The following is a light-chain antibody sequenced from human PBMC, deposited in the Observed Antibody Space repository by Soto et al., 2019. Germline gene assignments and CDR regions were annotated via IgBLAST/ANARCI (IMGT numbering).Light chain of an antibody. CDR2: GNS. J-gene: IGLJ1*01. CDR3: QYYDSSLSGYV. V-gene: IGLV1-40*01. CDR1: RSNIGAGYD. Sequence: QSVLTQPPSVSGAPGQRVTISCTGSRSNIGAGYDVHWYQQLPGTAPKLLIYGNSNRPSGVPDRFSGSKSGTSASLAITGLQAEDEADYYCQYYDSSLSGYVFGTGTKLTVL.